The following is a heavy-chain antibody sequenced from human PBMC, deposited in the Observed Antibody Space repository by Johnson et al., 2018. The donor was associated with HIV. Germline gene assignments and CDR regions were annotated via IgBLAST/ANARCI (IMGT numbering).Heavy chain of an antibody. CDR3: AKDRHDYGDLDAFDI. CDR2: INWDGDST. Sequence: VESGGGVVQPGGSLRLSCETSRFTFDDYAMHWVRQAPGKGLEWVSLINWDGDSTYYADSVKGRFTISRDNSKNSIYLQMNSLRAEDTALYYCAKDRHDYGDLDAFDIWGQGTMVTVSS. CDR1: RFTFDDYA. V-gene: IGHV3-43D*03. J-gene: IGHJ3*02. D-gene: IGHD4-17*01.